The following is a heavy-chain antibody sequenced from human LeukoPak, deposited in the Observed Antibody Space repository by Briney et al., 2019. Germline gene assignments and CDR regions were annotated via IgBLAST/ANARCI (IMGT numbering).Heavy chain of an antibody. CDR3: AKVRPQGVVVVTLFGY. D-gene: IGHD3-22*01. CDR1: GFTFSGYA. Sequence: PGGSLRLSCTASGFTFSGYAMNWVRQAPGKGLEWVSGISASGGSTYYADFVKGRFTISRDNSKNTLSLQMINLRAEDTAVYYCAKVRPQGVVVVTLFGYWGQGTLVTVSS. J-gene: IGHJ4*02. CDR2: ISASGGST. V-gene: IGHV3-23*01.